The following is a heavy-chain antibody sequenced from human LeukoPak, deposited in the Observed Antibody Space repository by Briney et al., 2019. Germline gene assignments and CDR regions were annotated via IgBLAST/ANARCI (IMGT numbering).Heavy chain of an antibody. D-gene: IGHD3-16*01. J-gene: IGHJ4*02. CDR3: ARGGRGVWGSLDY. V-gene: IGHV3-30*03. CDR1: GFTFSSYG. CDR2: ISYDGSNK. Sequence: GGSLRLSCAASGFTFSSYGMHWARRAPGKGREWGAVISYDGSNKYYADSVKGRFTISRDNSKNTLYLQMNSLRAEDTAAYYCARGGRGVWGSLDYWGQGTLVTVSS.